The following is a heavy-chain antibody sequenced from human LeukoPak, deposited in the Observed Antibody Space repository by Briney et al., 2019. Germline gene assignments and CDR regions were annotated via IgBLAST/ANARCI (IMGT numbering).Heavy chain of an antibody. CDR3: VKGASANRTTYYYDNNWFDP. V-gene: IGHV3-64D*08. CDR2: ITGSGRIT. Sequence: GGSPRLSCSASGFSFSSYAMHWVRQAPEKGLEYISAITGSGRITYYADSVKGRFTISRDNSKNSLYLQMSSLTPADTAVYYCVKGASANRTTYYYDNNWFDPWGQGTLVTVSS. J-gene: IGHJ5*02. D-gene: IGHD3-22*01. CDR1: GFSFSSYA.